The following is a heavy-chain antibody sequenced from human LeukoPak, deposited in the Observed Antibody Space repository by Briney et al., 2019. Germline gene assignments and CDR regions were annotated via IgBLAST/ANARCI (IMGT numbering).Heavy chain of an antibody. J-gene: IGHJ6*03. V-gene: IGHV4-4*07. CDR3: AREPRYSYGRYYYYYYMDV. D-gene: IGHD5-18*01. CDR2: IYTSGST. Sequence: SETLSLTCTVSGGSISSYCWSWIRQPAGKGLEWIGRIYTSGSTNFNPSLKSRVTMSVDTSKNQFSLKLSSVTAADTAVYYCAREPRYSYGRYYYYYYMDVWGKGTTVTVSS. CDR1: GGSISSYC.